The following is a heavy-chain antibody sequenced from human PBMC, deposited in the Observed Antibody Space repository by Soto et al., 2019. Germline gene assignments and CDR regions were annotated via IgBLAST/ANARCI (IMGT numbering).Heavy chain of an antibody. Sequence: GGSLRLSCVASGFTFSGYAMHWVRQAPGKGLEWVSTITDTGGDTYYTDSVKGRFTISRDNSKNTLYLQMTSLRAEDTALYYCTKASSDRHHMDVWGQGTTVTV. J-gene: IGHJ6*02. V-gene: IGHV3-23*01. CDR3: TKASSDRHHMDV. CDR1: GFTFSGYA. CDR2: ITDTGGDT.